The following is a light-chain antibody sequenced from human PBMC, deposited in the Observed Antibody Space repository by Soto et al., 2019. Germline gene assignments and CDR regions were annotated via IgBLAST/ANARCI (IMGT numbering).Light chain of an antibody. J-gene: IGKJ1*01. CDR3: QQSYSTPERT. V-gene: IGKV1-39*01. CDR1: QSISSY. CDR2: AAS. Sequence: DIQMTQSPSSLSASVGDRVTITCRASQSISSYLNWYQQKPGEAPKLLIYAASSLQSGVPSRFSGSGSGTDFTLTISSLQPEDFATYYCQQSYSTPERTFGQGTKVDIK.